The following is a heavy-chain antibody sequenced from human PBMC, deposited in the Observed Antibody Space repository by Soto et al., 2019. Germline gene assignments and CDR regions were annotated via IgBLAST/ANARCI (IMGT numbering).Heavy chain of an antibody. CDR1: GFTFSIYA. CDR3: PKAQRTSTPLYYFDF. V-gene: IGHV3-23*01. D-gene: IGHD2-2*01. J-gene: IGHJ4*02. Sequence: PGGSLRLSCAASGFTFSIYAMTWVRQSPGKGLEWVSSMSRTGDNTYYADSVKGRFTISRDNSKNTLYLQMNSLRAEDTAIYYCPKAQRTSTPLYYFDFWGPGTLVTVSS. CDR2: MSRTGDNT.